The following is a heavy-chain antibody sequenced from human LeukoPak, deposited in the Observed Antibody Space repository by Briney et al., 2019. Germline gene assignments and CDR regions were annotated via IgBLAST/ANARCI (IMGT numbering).Heavy chain of an antibody. D-gene: IGHD3-22*01. Sequence: ASVKVSCKASGYTFTSYGISWVRQAPGQGLEWMGWISAYNGNTNYAQKLQGRVTMTTDTSTSTAYMELRSLRSDDTAVYYCARVWATMIVVDPPPDAFDIWGQGTMVTVSS. CDR1: GYTFTSYG. J-gene: IGHJ3*02. V-gene: IGHV1-18*01. CDR2: ISAYNGNT. CDR3: ARVWATMIVVDPPPDAFDI.